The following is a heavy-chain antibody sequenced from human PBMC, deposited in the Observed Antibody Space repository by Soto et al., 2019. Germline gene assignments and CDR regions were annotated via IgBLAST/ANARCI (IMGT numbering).Heavy chain of an antibody. CDR3: AKKGYDILSNWFDP. V-gene: IGHV3-30*18. CDR2: ISYDGSNK. J-gene: IGHJ5*02. D-gene: IGHD3-9*01. CDR1: GFTFSSYG. Sequence: QVQLVESGGGVVQPGRSLRLSCAASGFTFSSYGMHWVRQAPGKGLEWVAVISYDGSNKYYADSVKGRFTISRDNSKNTLYLQMTTLRAEDTAVYYCAKKGYDILSNWFDPWGQGTLVTVSS.